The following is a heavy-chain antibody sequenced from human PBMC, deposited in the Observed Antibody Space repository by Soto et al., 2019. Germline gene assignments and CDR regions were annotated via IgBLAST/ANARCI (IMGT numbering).Heavy chain of an antibody. D-gene: IGHD2-15*01. V-gene: IGHV4-34*02. CDR3: ERGRLLRQSCDS. Sequence: QVQLEQWGAGLLKPSETLSLTCAVSVGSFSGYYWSWIRQPPGKGLEWIGAINHSGSPNYNPSLKSRVTISVDPSKNQFYLNLYAVTSADTAVYYCERGRLLRQSCDSWGQGTLVTVSS. CDR2: INHSGSP. CDR1: VGSFSGYY. J-gene: IGHJ4*02.